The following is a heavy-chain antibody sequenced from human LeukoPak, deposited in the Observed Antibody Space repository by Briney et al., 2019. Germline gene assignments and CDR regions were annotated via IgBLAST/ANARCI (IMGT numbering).Heavy chain of an antibody. Sequence: PSETLSLTCTISGGSISSYYWSWVRQPPGKGLEWIGYLYDGGSTHYNPSLKSRVTISVDTSKNQFSLKLSSVTAADTAVYYCASGWSYFDYWGQGTLVTVSS. CDR2: LYDGGST. CDR3: ASGWSYFDY. J-gene: IGHJ4*02. D-gene: IGHD3-3*01. V-gene: IGHV4-59*08. CDR1: GGSISSYY.